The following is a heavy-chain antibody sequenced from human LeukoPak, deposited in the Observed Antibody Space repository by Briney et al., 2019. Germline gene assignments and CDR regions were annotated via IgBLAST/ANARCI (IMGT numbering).Heavy chain of an antibody. CDR2: IKQDGSAK. CDR3: ARGGDDDFDLGDY. J-gene: IGHJ4*02. Sequence: PPGGPLRLSCAASGFICSRYRMSWLRQAPGKGQEWVANIKQDGSAKYYVDSVKGRFTISRDNAKNSMYLQMNSLRAEDTAVYYCARGGDDDFDLGDYWGQGTLVTVSS. CDR1: GFICSRYR. V-gene: IGHV3-7*01. D-gene: IGHD4-17*01.